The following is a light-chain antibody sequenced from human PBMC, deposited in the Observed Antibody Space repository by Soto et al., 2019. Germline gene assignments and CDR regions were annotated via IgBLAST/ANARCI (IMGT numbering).Light chain of an antibody. V-gene: IGKV1-9*01. J-gene: IGKJ2*01. CDR3: LQLNSYPYT. CDR1: QGIGNY. CDR2: AAS. Sequence: IPLTQSPSSLAASVGDRVAITCRASQGIGNYVAWYQQKPGKAPELLIYAASTLQSGVPSRFSGSGSGTDFTLAISSLQPEDFATYYCLQLNSYPYTFGQGTKVEI.